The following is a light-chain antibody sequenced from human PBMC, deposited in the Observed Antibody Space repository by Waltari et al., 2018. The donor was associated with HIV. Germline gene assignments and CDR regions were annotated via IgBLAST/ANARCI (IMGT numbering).Light chain of an antibody. J-gene: IGLJ2*01. V-gene: IGLV3-21*02. CDR3: QVWSNSGDHSGGV. CDR1: NIGSKR. CDR2: DDS. Sequence: SYVLSQAPSVSVAPGQPASITCGGNNIGSKRVHWYQQKPGQAPVLVVYDDSDRPSGIPERFSGSNSGNTATLTISRVEAGDEADYYCQVWSNSGDHSGGVFGGGTKLTVL.